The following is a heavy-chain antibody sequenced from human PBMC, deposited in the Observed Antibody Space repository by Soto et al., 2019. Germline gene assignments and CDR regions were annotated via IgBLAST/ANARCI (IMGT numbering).Heavy chain of an antibody. CDR3: ARENQLTSTRSLYGMEV. V-gene: IGHV1-69*13. CDR1: GCTFSSYA. D-gene: IGHD2-2*01. Sequence: SVKVSCKASGCTFSSYAISWVRQGPGQGLEWMGGIIPIFGTANYAQKFQGRVTITADESKSTAYMELSSLRSEDTAVYYCARENQLTSTRSLYGMEVWGQGTMVTVS. J-gene: IGHJ6*02. CDR2: IIPIFGTA.